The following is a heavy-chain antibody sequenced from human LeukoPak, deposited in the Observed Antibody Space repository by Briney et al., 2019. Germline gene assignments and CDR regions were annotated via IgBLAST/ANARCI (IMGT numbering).Heavy chain of an antibody. CDR2: INQDGSEK. J-gene: IGHJ6*04. V-gene: IGHV3-7*01. Sequence: GGSLRLSCEVSGFMFRSYWMYWVRQAPGRGLEWVANINQDGSEKYFVDSVKGRFTISRDNAKNSLYLQMTSLRAEDTAVYYCSPALEVCGKGTTVTVSS. CDR1: GFMFRSYW. CDR3: SPALEV.